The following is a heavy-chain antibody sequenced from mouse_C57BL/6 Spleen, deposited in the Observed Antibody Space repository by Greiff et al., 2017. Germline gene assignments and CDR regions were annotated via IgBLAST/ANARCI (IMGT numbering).Heavy chain of an antibody. CDR1: GFTFTDYY. CDR3: AKNYGSSFAY. V-gene: IGHV7-3*03. CDR2: IRNKANGYTT. J-gene: IGHJ3*01. D-gene: IGHD1-1*01. Sequence: EVHLVESGGGLVQPGGSLSLSCAASGFTFTDYYMSWVRQPPGKALEWLGFIRNKANGYTTEYSASVKGRFTISRDNSQSILYLQMNALRAEDSATYYCAKNYGSSFAYWGQGTLVTVSA.